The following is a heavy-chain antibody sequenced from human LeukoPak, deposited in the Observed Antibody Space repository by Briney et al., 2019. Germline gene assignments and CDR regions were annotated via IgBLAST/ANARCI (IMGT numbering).Heavy chain of an antibody. D-gene: IGHD1-26*01. V-gene: IGHV3-7*01. CDR2: IKQDGSEK. CDR3: ARRLVTDY. CDR1: GFTFRSYW. Sequence: GGSLRLSCAASGFTFRSYWMSWVRQAPGKGLEWVANIKQDGSEKYYVDSVKGRFTIARDNDKNALYLQMNSLRAEDTALYCCARRLVTDYWGQGTLVSVSS. J-gene: IGHJ4*02.